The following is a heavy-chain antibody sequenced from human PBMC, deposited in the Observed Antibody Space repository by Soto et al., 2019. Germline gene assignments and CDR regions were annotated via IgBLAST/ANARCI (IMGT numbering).Heavy chain of an antibody. CDR1: GFTFSSYS. CDR2: ISSSSSYI. CDR3: AVVLLSNAFDI. J-gene: IGHJ3*02. D-gene: IGHD3-10*01. Sequence: GGSLRLSCAASGFTFSSYSMNWVRQAPGKGLEWVSSISSSSSYIYYADSVKGRFTISRGNAKNSLYLQMNSLRAEDTAVYYCAVVLLSNAFDIWGQGTMVTVSS. V-gene: IGHV3-21*01.